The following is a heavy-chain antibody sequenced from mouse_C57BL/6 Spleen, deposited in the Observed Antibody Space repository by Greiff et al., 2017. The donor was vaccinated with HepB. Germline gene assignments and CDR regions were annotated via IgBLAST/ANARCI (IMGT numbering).Heavy chain of an antibody. CDR2: IYPGDGDT. CDR3: ARGGEGYAMDY. CDR1: GYAFSSSW. Sequence: VQVVESGPELVKPGASVKISCKASGYAFSSSWMNWVKQRPGKGLEWIGRIYPGDGDTNYNGKFKGKATLTADKSSSTAYMQLSSLTSEDSAVYFCARGGEGYAMDYWGQGTSVTVSS. J-gene: IGHJ4*01. V-gene: IGHV1-82*01.